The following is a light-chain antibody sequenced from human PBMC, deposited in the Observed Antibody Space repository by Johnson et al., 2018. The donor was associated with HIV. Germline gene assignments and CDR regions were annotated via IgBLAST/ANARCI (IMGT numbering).Light chain of an antibody. CDR2: ENN. J-gene: IGLJ1*01. V-gene: IGLV1-51*02. CDR1: SSNIGNNY. CDR3: GTWDSSLSAYV. Sequence: QSVLTQPPSVSAAPGQKVTISCSGSSSNIGNNYVSWYQQLPGTAPKLLIYENNKRPSGIPDRFSGSKSGTSATLAITGLQTGDEADYHCGTWDSSLSAYVFGTGTKVTVL.